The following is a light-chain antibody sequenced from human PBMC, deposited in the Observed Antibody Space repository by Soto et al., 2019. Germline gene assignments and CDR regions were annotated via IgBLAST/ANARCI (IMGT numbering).Light chain of an antibody. CDR2: DAS. CDR3: QQRSNWPPEIT. V-gene: IGKV3D-20*02. CDR1: QRLTSSY. Sequence: DIVLTQSPGTLSLSPGERATLSCRASQRLTSSYLAWYQQKPGQAPRLLIYDASVRATGIPARFSASGSGTDFTLTISSLEPEDFAVYYCQQRSNWPPEITFGQGTRLEIK. J-gene: IGKJ5*01.